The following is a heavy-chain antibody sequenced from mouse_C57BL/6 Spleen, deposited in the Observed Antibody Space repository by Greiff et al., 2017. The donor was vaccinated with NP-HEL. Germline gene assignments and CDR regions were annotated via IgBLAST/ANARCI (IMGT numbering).Heavy chain of an antibody. J-gene: IGHJ4*01. V-gene: IGHV1-64*01. CDR3: AGNYALYY. CDR1: GYTFTSYW. D-gene: IGHD4-1*01. CDR2: IHPNSGST. Sequence: QVQLQQPGAELVKPGASVKLSCKASGYTFTSYWIHWVKQRPGQGLEWIGMIHPNSGSTNYNEKFKSKATLTVDKSSSTAYMQLSSFTSEDAAFYYCAGNYALYYWGQGTTVTVST.